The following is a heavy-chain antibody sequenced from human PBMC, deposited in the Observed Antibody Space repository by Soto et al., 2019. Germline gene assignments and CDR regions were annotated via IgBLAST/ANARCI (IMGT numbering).Heavy chain of an antibody. CDR3: AHSHYGDYVGFGMFDY. D-gene: IGHD4-17*01. CDR2: IYWDVDK. Sequence: QITLKESGPTLVKPTQTLTLTCTCSGFSLSTSGEGVGWIRQPPGKVLEWLAFIYWDVDKRYSPSLKSRLTINKDTSNNQVVLTMTNMDPVDTATYYCAHSHYGDYVGFGMFDYWGQGTLVTVSS. CDR1: GFSLSTSGEG. J-gene: IGHJ4*02. V-gene: IGHV2-5*02.